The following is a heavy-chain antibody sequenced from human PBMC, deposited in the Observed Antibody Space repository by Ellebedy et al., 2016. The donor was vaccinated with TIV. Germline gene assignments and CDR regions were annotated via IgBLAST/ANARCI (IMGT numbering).Heavy chain of an antibody. CDR2: IYPSDSDT. V-gene: IGHV5-51*01. CDR3: ATQSYSYGQTRFLNYYYYMDV. D-gene: IGHD5-18*01. J-gene: IGHJ6*03. CDR1: GYRFTNYW. Sequence: GESLKISXKGSGYRFTNYWIGWVRQMPGKGLECMGIIYPSDSDTRYSPSFQGQVTISADKSISTAYLQWSSLKASDTAMYYCATQSYSYGQTRFLNYYYYMDVWGKGTTVTVSS.